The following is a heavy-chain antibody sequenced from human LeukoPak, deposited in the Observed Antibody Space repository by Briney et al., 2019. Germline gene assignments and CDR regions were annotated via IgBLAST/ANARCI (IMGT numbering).Heavy chain of an antibody. CDR1: GFTLSSDW. CDR3: AQSSGYYPNDAFDI. Sequence: GGSLRLSCVVSGFTLSSDWMSWVRQAPGKGLEWVSVIYSGGSTYYADSVKGRFTISRDNSKNTLYLQMNSLRAEDTAVYYCAQSSGYYPNDAFDIWGQGTMVTVSS. J-gene: IGHJ3*02. CDR2: IYSGGST. V-gene: IGHV3-53*01. D-gene: IGHD3-22*01.